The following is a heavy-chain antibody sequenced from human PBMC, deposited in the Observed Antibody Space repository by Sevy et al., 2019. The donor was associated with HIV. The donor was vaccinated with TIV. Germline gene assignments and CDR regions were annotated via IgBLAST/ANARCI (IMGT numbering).Heavy chain of an antibody. V-gene: IGHV3-53*01. J-gene: IGHJ6*02. Sequence: GGSLRLSCAASGFTVSSNYMSWVRQAPGKGLEWVSVIYSGGTTYYADPVKGRFTVSRDNSKNTLYLQMNNLRAEDTAVYYCGREREFTCFGVLIEYGMDVWGQGTTVTVS. CDR1: GFTVSSNY. CDR3: GREREFTCFGVLIEYGMDV. D-gene: IGHD3-3*01. CDR2: IYSGGTT.